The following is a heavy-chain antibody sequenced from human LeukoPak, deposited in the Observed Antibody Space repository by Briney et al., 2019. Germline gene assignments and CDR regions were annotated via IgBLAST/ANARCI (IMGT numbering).Heavy chain of an antibody. CDR2: ISSSSTYI. J-gene: IGHJ4*02. CDR3: ARERLVGATSFDF. Sequence: AGSLRLSCGASGFTFSSYKMNWVRQAPGKGLEWVSCISSSSTYIYYADSVRGRFSISRDNAKNSLYLQMNSLRAEDTAVYYCARERLVGATSFDFWGQGALVTASS. V-gene: IGHV3-21*01. CDR1: GFTFSSYK. D-gene: IGHD1-26*01.